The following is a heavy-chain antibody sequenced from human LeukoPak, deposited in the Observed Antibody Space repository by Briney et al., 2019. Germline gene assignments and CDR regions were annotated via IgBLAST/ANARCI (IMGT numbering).Heavy chain of an antibody. D-gene: IGHD4-17*01. CDR3: AKDFLPYGDLRYFDY. Sequence: PGGSLRLSCAASGFTFSSYSMHWVRQAPGKGLEWVAVISYDGSNKHYADSVKGRFTISRDNSKNTLYLQMNSLRAEDTAVYYCAKDFLPYGDLRYFDYWGQGTLVTVSS. V-gene: IGHV3-30*18. CDR2: ISYDGSNK. J-gene: IGHJ4*02. CDR1: GFTFSSYS.